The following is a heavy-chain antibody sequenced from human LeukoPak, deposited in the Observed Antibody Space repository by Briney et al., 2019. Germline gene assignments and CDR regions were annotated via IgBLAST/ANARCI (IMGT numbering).Heavy chain of an antibody. J-gene: IGHJ4*02. CDR2: IWYDGSNK. CDR1: GFTFTNYG. CDR3: ARDYDDSSGPGL. Sequence: GGSLRLSCAASGFTFTNYGMHWVRQAPGRGLEWVAAIWYDGSNKYYEDSVKGRFTISRDNSKNTLYLQVNSLRAEDTAVYYCARDYDDSSGPGLWGQGTLVTVSS. D-gene: IGHD3-22*01. V-gene: IGHV3-33*01.